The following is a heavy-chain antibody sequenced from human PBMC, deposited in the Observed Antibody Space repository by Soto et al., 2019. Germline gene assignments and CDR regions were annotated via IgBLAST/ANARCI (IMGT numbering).Heavy chain of an antibody. J-gene: IGHJ3*02. V-gene: IGHV3-23*01. Sequence: HPGGSPRLSCAASGFTFGNYAFSWVRQAPGKGLEWVSDISGSSDAIYYPDSVKGRSTTSRDNAKNTLYLQMNSLRAEDTAVYYCARYPTGYSSGWYRDAFDIWGQGTMVTVSS. CDR3: ARYPTGYSSGWYRDAFDI. D-gene: IGHD6-19*01. CDR2: ISGSSDAI. CDR1: GFTFGNYA.